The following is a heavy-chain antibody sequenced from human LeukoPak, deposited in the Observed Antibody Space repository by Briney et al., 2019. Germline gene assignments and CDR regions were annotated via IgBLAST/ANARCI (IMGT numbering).Heavy chain of an antibody. CDR3: AGEWLAENWFDP. D-gene: IGHD6-19*01. CDR1: GFTFSSYV. Sequence: PGGSLRLSCAASGFTFSSYVMHWVRQAPGKGLEWVAVISYDGSNKYYADSVKGRFTISRDNSKNTLYLQMNSLRAEDTAVYYCAGEWLAENWFDPWGQGTLVTVSS. CDR2: ISYDGSNK. V-gene: IGHV3-30*03. J-gene: IGHJ5*02.